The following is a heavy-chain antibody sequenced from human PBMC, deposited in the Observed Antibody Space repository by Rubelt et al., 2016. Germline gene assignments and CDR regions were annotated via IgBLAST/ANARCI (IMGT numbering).Heavy chain of an antibody. D-gene: IGHD2-15*01. CDR1: GFTFSSYA. CDR3: ARGLGYCSGGSCVGMSRFDY. V-gene: IGHV3-7*05. CDR2: IKQDGSEK. J-gene: IGHJ4*02. Sequence: EVQLVESGGGLVQPGGSLRLSCAASGFTFSSYAMSWVRQAPGKGLEWVANIKQDGSEKYYVDSVKGRFTISRDNAKNSLYLQRNSLRAEDTAVYYCARGLGYCSGGSCVGMSRFDYWGQGTLVTVSS.